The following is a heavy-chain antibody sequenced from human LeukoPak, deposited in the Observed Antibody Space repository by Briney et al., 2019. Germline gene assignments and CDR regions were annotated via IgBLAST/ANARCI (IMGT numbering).Heavy chain of an antibody. D-gene: IGHD3-22*01. CDR2: IYHNGNT. J-gene: IGHJ4*02. CDR1: GYSISSGYY. CDR3: ARAPHFFDSSGSRYYFDY. Sequence: SETLSLTCTVSGYSISSGYYWGWIRQPPGKGLEWIGSIYHNGNTFYNPSLKSRVTISVDTSKNQFSLKLSSVTAADTAVYYCARAPHFFDSSGSRYYFDYWGQGALVTVSS. V-gene: IGHV4-38-2*02.